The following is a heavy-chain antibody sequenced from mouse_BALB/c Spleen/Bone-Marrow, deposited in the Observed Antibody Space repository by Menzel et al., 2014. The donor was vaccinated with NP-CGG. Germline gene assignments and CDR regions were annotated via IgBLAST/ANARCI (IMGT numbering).Heavy chain of an antibody. J-gene: IGHJ2*01. CDR3: ARKGISTVIATAYYFNY. CDR2: IFPGTGTT. D-gene: IGHD2-4*01. V-gene: IGHV1S132*01. Sequence: VKLQESGAELVKPGASVELSCKTSGYTFTSYWIQWVKQRPGQGLGWIGEIFPGTGTTYYNEKFKDKATLTIDTSSSTAYMQLSSLTSEDSAVYFCARKGISTVIATAYYFNYWGQGSTLTVSS. CDR1: GYTFTSYW.